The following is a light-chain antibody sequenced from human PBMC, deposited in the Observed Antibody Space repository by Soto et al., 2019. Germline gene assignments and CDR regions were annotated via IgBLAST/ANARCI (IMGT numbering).Light chain of an antibody. J-gene: IGLJ1*01. V-gene: IGLV1-47*02. CDR2: SNS. CDR3: AAWDDSLSGYV. CDR1: SSNIGSNY. Sequence: QSVLTQPPSASGTPGQRVTISCSGSSSNIGSNYVYWYQQLPGTAPKLLIYSNSQRPSGGPDRFSGCTSGASASLAISGLRSEDEADYYCAAWDDSLSGYVFGTGTKVTVL.